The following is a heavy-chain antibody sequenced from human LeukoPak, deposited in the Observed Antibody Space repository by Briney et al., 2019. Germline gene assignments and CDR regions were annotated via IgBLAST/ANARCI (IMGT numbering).Heavy chain of an antibody. V-gene: IGHV4-34*01. CDR1: GGSFSGYY. J-gene: IGHJ4*02. CDR2: INHSGST. CDR3: AMSVDTAMAVGGFVY. D-gene: IGHD5-18*01. Sequence: SETLSLTCAVYGGSFSGYYWSWIRQPPGKGLEWIGEINHSGSTNYNPSLKSRVTISVDTSKNQFSLKLSSVTAADTAVYYCAMSVDTAMAVGGFVYWGQGTLVTVSS.